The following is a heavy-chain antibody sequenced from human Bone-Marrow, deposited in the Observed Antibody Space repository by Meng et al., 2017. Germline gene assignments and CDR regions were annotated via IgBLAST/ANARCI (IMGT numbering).Heavy chain of an antibody. V-gene: IGHV4-34*01. CDR2: INHSGST. CDR3: ARGVVRNWNYLP. J-gene: IGHJ5*02. CDR1: GGSFSGYY. D-gene: IGHD1-7*01. Sequence: QVQVQQWGAGLLKPSETLSLTCAVYGGSFSGYYWSWIRQPPGKGLEWIGEINHSGSTNYNPSLKSRVTISVDTSKNQFSLKLSSVTAADTAVYYCARGVVRNWNYLPWGQGTLVTVSS.